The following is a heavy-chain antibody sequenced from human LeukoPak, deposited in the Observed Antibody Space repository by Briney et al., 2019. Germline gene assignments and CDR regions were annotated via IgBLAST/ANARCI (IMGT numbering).Heavy chain of an antibody. D-gene: IGHD2-15*01. CDR3: APLGYCSGGSCPSHYGMDV. CDR2: INHSGST. J-gene: IGHJ6*02. CDR1: GGSFSGYY. Sequence: SETLSLTCAVYGGSFSGYYWSWLRQPPGKGLEWIGEINHSGSTNYNPSLKSRVTISVDTSKNQFSLKLSSVTAADTAVYYCAPLGYCSGGSCPSHYGMDVWGQGTTVTVSS. V-gene: IGHV4-34*01.